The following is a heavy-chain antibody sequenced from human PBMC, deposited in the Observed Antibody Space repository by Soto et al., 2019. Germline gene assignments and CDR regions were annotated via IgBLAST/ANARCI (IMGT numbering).Heavy chain of an antibody. Sequence: PGGSLRLCCAASVFSFSTYTMNWVRQAPGKGLEWVSYISGTGNIVYYADSVKGRFTASRGNAKNSLYLQMNSLRDEDSALYYCTREGPAPPYYFYDYWGQGTLVTVSS. D-gene: IGHD3-10*01. V-gene: IGHV3-48*02. J-gene: IGHJ4*02. CDR2: ISGTGNIV. CDR1: VFSFSTYT. CDR3: TREGPAPPYYFYDY.